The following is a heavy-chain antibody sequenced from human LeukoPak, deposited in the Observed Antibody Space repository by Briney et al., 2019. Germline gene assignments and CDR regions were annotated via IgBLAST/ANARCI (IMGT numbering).Heavy chain of an antibody. J-gene: IGHJ4*02. V-gene: IGHV3-23*01. D-gene: IGHD3-3*01. CDR1: GFTFSSYA. Sequence: GGSLRLSCAASGFTFSSYAMSWVRQAPGKGLEWVSAISGSGGSTYYADSVKGRFTISRDNSKNTLYLQMNSLRAKDTAVYYCAKVCTYYDFWSGYPDWGQGTLVTVSS. CDR2: ISGSGGST. CDR3: AKVCTYYDFWSGYPD.